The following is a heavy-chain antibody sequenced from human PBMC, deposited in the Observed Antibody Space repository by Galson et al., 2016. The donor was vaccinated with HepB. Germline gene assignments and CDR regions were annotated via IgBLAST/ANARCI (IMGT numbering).Heavy chain of an antibody. J-gene: IGHJ4*02. CDR2: TYFRSMWYN. V-gene: IGHV6-1*01. Sequence: CAISGDSVSTNSAAWNWIRQSPSRGLEWLGRTYFRSMWYNDYALSVKSRLIINADPSKNQLSLHLNSVTPEDTAVYYCTRNPQHWSWELSNHYFDYWGQGILVTVSS. D-gene: IGHD1-7*01. CDR1: GDSVSTNSAA. CDR3: TRNPQHWSWELSNHYFDY.